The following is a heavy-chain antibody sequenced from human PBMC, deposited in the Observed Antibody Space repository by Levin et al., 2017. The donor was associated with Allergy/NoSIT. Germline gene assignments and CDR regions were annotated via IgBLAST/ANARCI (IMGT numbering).Heavy chain of an antibody. J-gene: IGHJ4*02. CDR2: IKQDGSEK. D-gene: IGHD4-17*01. CDR1: GFTFSGYW. Sequence: PGGSLRLSCAASGFTFSGYWMSWVRQAPGKGLEWVANIKQDGSEKYYVDSVKGRFTISRDNAKNSLYLQMNSLRAEDTAVYYCARELDYAPPGYWGQGTLVTVSS. CDR3: ARELDYAPPGY. V-gene: IGHV3-7*04.